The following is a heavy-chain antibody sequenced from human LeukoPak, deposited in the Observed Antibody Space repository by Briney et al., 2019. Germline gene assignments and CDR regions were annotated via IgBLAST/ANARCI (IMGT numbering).Heavy chain of an antibody. CDR2: IHASGNT. D-gene: IGHD5-24*01. J-gene: IGHJ4*02. CDR3: ARLGDGYNLDY. Sequence: SETLSLTCTVSGGSISSYYWSWIRQPAGKGLEWIGRIHASGNTNYNPSLKSRVTISVDTSKNQFSLKLSSVTAADTAVYYCARLGDGYNLDYWGQGTLVTVSS. V-gene: IGHV4-4*07. CDR1: GGSISSYY.